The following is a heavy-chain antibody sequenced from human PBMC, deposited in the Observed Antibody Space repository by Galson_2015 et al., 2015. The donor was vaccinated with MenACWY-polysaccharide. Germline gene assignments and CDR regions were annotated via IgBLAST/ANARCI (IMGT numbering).Heavy chain of an antibody. V-gene: IGHV3-48*02. CDR3: ARDSGIAGADDS. J-gene: IGHJ5*01. CDR2: INGGSSTI. Sequence: SLRLSCAASGFTFSTYSMTWVRQAPGKGLEWVSYINGGSSTIYYADSVKGRFTISRDNAKNSLYLQMNSLRDDDTAVYYCARDSGIAGADDSWGQGILVTVSS. D-gene: IGHD6-13*01. CDR1: GFTFSTYS.